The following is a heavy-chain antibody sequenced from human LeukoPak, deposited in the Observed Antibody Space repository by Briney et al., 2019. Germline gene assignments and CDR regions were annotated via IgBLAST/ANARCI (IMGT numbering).Heavy chain of an antibody. J-gene: IGHJ4*02. V-gene: IGHV4-59*01. CDR3: ARAEYYFDY. D-gene: IGHD3-10*01. Sequence: PSETLSLTCTVSGGSISSYYWSWIRQPPGKGLEWIGYIYYSGSTNYNPSLKSRVTISVDTSKNQFSLKLSSVTAADTAVYYCARAEYYFDYWGQGTLVTVSS. CDR1: GGSISSYY. CDR2: IYYSGST.